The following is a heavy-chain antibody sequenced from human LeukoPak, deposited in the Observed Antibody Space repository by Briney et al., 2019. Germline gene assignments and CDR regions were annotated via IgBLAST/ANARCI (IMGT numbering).Heavy chain of an antibody. J-gene: IGHJ3*02. Sequence: ASVKVSCKASGYSFVLYGISWVRQAPGQGPEWMGWISTSNGNTEYAEKFQGRVTMTTDTPTSTAYMELRSLRADDTAVYYCARVGRWNYYDSSGYYQPDDAFDIWGQGTMVTVSS. V-gene: IGHV1-18*01. D-gene: IGHD3-22*01. CDR2: ISTSNGNT. CDR3: ARVGRWNYYDSSGYYQPDDAFDI. CDR1: GYSFVLYG.